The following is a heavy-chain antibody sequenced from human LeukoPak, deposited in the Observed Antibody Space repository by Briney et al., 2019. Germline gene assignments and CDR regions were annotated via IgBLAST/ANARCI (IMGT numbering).Heavy chain of an antibody. Sequence: GGSLRLSCAASGFTFSSYDMHWVRQATGKGLEWVSAIGTAGDTYYPGSVKGRFTISRENAKNSLYLQMNSLRAGDTAVYYCARDSGGSGSYGFDYWGQGTLVTDSS. CDR2: IGTAGDT. J-gene: IGHJ4*02. CDR3: ARDSGGSGSYGFDY. CDR1: GFTFSSYD. V-gene: IGHV3-13*01. D-gene: IGHD3-10*01.